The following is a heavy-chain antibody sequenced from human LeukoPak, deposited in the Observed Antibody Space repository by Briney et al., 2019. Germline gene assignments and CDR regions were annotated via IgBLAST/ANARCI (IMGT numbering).Heavy chain of an antibody. D-gene: IGHD3-10*01. V-gene: IGHV3-21*01. J-gene: IGHJ6*04. CDR1: GFTFSSYS. Sequence: GGSLRLSCAASGFTFSSYSMNWVRQAPGKGLEWVSSISSSSSYIYYADSVKGRFTISRDNAKNSLYLQMNSLRAEDTAVHYCAREAYYYGSGSYYGYYGMDVWGKGTTVTVSS. CDR3: AREAYYYGSGSYYGYYGMDV. CDR2: ISSSSSYI.